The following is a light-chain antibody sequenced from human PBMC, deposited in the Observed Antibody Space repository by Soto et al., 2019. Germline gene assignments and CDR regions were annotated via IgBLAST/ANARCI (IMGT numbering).Light chain of an antibody. CDR3: HQDYGYPYT. CDR2: ATS. V-gene: IGKV1-8*01. Sequence: AILMSQSPSSFSASTGDKVTITCRASQPISSYLAWYQQKPGRAPKVLIYATSTLQSGVPSRFSGSGSGTDFTLTINNLQSEDFASYYCHQDYGYPYTVGQGTKLEI. J-gene: IGKJ2*01. CDR1: QPISSY.